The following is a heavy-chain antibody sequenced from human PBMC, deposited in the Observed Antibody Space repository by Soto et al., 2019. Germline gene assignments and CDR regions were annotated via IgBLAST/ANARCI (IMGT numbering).Heavy chain of an antibody. CDR1: GGTFSSYT. CDR2: IIPILGIA. Sequence: GASVKVSCKASGGTFSSYTISWVRQAPGQGLEWMGRIIPILGIANYAQKFQGRVTITADKSTSTAYMELSSLRSEDTAVYYCASRHCSGGSCPDYWGQGTLVTVSS. D-gene: IGHD2-15*01. J-gene: IGHJ4*02. CDR3: ASRHCSGGSCPDY. V-gene: IGHV1-69*02.